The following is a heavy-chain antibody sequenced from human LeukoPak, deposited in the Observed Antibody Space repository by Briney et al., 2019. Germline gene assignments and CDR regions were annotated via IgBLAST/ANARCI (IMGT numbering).Heavy chain of an antibody. Sequence: PGGSLRLSCAASGFTFSSYGMHWVRQAPGKGLEWVAFIRYDGSNKYYADSVKGRFTISRDNSKNTLYLQMNSLRAEDTAVYYCAKEPQKLYYYDSSGYLQGYWGQGTLVTVSS. V-gene: IGHV3-30*02. CDR1: GFTFSSYG. J-gene: IGHJ4*02. CDR3: AKEPQKLYYYDSSGYLQGY. D-gene: IGHD3-22*01. CDR2: IRYDGSNK.